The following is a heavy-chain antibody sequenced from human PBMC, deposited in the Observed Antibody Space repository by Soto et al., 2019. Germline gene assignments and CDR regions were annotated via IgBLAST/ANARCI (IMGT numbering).Heavy chain of an antibody. J-gene: IGHJ3*02. Sequence: EVQLLESGGGLVQPGGSLRLSCAVSGFTFSTYAMNWVRQAPGKGLEWVSSISGSGGSTYYADSVKGRFTIPRDTSKNTLYLQMNSLGAEATDFCYCASDYDYCGRHAFYIWGQGTMVTVSS. CDR1: GFTFSTYA. V-gene: IGHV3-23*01. CDR2: ISGSGGST. D-gene: IGHD1-26*01. CDR3: ASDYDYCGRHAFYI.